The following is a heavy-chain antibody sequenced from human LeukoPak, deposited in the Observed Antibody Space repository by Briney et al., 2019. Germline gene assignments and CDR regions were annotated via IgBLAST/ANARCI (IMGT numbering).Heavy chain of an antibody. D-gene: IGHD6-19*01. Sequence: SETLSLTCAVYGGSFSGYYWSWIRQPPGKGLEWIGEINHSGSTNYNPSLKSRVTISVDTSKNQFSLKLSSVTAADTAVYYCARGLVVVAGTHGYYFDYWGQGTLVTVSS. CDR2: INHSGST. CDR3: ARGLVVVAGTHGYYFDY. V-gene: IGHV4-34*01. J-gene: IGHJ4*02. CDR1: GGSFSGYY.